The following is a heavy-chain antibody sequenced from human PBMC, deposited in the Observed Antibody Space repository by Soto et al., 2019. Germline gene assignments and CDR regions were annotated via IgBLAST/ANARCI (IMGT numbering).Heavy chain of an antibody. CDR1: GFTFDDYA. CDR2: ISWNSGNI. Sequence: EVQLEESGGALVQPGRSLRLSCAASGFTFDDYAMYWVRQVLGKGLEWVSSISWNSGNIGYADSVKGRFTTARDNAENPLYLQLNSLRPEDTALYYCVRSKGGYSYGTPFDYWCQGPLVTVSS. V-gene: IGHV3-9*01. J-gene: IGHJ4*02. D-gene: IGHD5-18*01. CDR3: VRSKGGYSYGTPFDY.